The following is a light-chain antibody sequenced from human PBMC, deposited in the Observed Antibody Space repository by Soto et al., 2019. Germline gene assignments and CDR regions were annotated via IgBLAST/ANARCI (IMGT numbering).Light chain of an antibody. CDR1: QSVSSSS. V-gene: IGKV3-20*01. J-gene: IGKJ1*01. Sequence: EIVLMQSPGTLSLSPGERATLSCRASQSVSSSSLAGYQQKRGQAPRLLIHGASSRATGIPDRFSGSGSGTDFTLTISRLEPEDFAVYYCQQYGSSPRTFGEGTKVEVK. CDR2: GAS. CDR3: QQYGSSPRT.